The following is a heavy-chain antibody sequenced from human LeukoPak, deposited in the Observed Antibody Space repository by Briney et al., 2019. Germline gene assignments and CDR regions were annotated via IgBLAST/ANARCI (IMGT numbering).Heavy chain of an antibody. CDR1: GSGFNTYG. J-gene: IGHJ5*02. CDR3: ARQYGTNLFDP. V-gene: IGHV1-69*05. D-gene: IGHD1-26*01. Sequence: ASVKVGYKASGSGFNTYGITWLRQAPGQGLVWVGGIVPILPRRDYAPRFQGRVSFTMDESTTTAYMELSGLTTDDTAFYFCARQYGTNLFDPWGQGTLVTVSS. CDR2: IVPILPRR.